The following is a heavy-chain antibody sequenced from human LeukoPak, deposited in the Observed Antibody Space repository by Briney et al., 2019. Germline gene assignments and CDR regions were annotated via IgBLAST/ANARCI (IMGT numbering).Heavy chain of an antibody. CDR3: ARDFSRRGFDP. D-gene: IGHD3-3*01. CDR2: INPNSGGT. Sequence: ASVKVSCKASGYTFTGYYMHWVRQAPGQGLEWMGWINPNSGGTDYAQKFQGRVTMTRDTSISTAYMELSRLRSDDTAVYYCARDFSRRGFDPWAREPWSPSPQ. J-gene: IGHJ5*02. V-gene: IGHV1-2*02. CDR1: GYTFTGYY.